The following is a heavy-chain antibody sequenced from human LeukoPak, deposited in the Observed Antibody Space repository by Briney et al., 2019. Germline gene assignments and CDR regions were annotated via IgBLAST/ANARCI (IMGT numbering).Heavy chain of an antibody. Sequence: ASVKVSCMASGYTFTSYDINWVRQATGQGLEWMGWMNPNSGNAGYAQKFQGRVTMTRNTSISTAYMELSNLRPEDTAVYYCARDGSGTYWAYYNWFDPWGQGTLVTVSS. D-gene: IGHD3-10*01. CDR3: ARDGSGTYWAYYNWFDP. V-gene: IGHV1-8*02. J-gene: IGHJ5*02. CDR1: GYTFTSYD. CDR2: MNPNSGNA.